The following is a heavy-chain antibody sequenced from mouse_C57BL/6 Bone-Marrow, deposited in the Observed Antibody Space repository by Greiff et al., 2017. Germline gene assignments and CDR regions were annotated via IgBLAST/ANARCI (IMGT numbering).Heavy chain of an antibody. J-gene: IGHJ2*01. Sequence: EVQLVESGGGLVQPKGSLKLSCAASGFSFNTYAMNWVRQAPGKGLEWVARIRSKSNNYATYYADSVKDRFTISREDSESMLYLQMNNLKTEDTAMYYCMRGNRVDYDYWGQGTTLTVAS. CDR3: MRGNRVDYDY. V-gene: IGHV10-1*01. CDR2: IRSKSNNYAT. CDR1: GFSFNTYA.